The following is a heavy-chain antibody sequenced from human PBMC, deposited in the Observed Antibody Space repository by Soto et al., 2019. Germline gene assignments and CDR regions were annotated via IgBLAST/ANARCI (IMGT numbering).Heavy chain of an antibody. Sequence: QVQLQESGPGLVKPSGTLSLTCAVSGGSISSSNWWSWVRQPPGKGLEWIGEIFHNGNTYSNPSPTGRVTMSVDKSKTQSSLSLNSVTAADTAVYYCASRTYAMDVWGQGTTVTVSS. CDR2: IFHNGNT. J-gene: IGHJ6*02. V-gene: IGHV4-4*02. CDR3: ASRTYAMDV. CDR1: GGSISSSNW.